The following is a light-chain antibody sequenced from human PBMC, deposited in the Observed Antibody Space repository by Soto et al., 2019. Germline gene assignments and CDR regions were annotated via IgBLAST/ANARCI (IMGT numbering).Light chain of an antibody. Sequence: QSELTQPASVSGSPGQSITISCTGTSSDVGGYNYVSWYQQHPGKAPKLMIYEVSNRPSGVSNRFSGSKSGNTASLTISGLQAEDEADYYCSSYTSSSTVVFGGGTKVTVL. CDR2: EVS. CDR3: SSYTSSSTVV. V-gene: IGLV2-14*01. J-gene: IGLJ2*01. CDR1: SSDVGGYNY.